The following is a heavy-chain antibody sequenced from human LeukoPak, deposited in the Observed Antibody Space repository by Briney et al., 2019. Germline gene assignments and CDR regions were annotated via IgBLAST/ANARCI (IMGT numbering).Heavy chain of an antibody. CDR3: ARVIRLGAFDI. CDR2: IYYSGST. V-gene: IGHV4-39*07. J-gene: IGHJ3*02. CDR1: GGSISSSSYY. Sequence: SQTLSLTCTVSGGSISSSSYYWGWIRQPPGKGLEWIGSIYYSGSTYYNPSLKSRVTISVDTSKNQFSLKLSSVTAADTAVYYCARVIRLGAFDIWGQGTMVTVSS.